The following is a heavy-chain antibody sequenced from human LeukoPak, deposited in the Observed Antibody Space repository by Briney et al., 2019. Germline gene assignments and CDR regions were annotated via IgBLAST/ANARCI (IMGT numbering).Heavy chain of an antibody. Sequence: GGSLRLSCAASGFSFSSSGVHWVRQAPGKGLEWVAVISFDGFDTHYAESVKGRFTISRDNSKNTLYLQMNSLRAEDTAVYYCAELGITMIGGVWGKGTTVTISS. V-gene: IGHV3-30*18. CDR3: AELGITMIGGV. CDR2: ISFDGFDT. CDR1: GFSFSSSG. J-gene: IGHJ6*04. D-gene: IGHD3-10*02.